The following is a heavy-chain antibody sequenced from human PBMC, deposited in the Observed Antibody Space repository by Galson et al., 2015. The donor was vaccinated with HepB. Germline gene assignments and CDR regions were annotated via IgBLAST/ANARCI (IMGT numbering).Heavy chain of an antibody. CDR3: AKDASGDWGFQNYFDY. CDR1: GFTFSSYA. J-gene: IGHJ4*02. CDR2: ISGSGGGT. Sequence: SLRLSCAASGFTFSSYAMSWVRQAPGKGLEWVSAISGSGGGTYYADSVKGRFTISRDNSKNTLYLQMNSLRAEDTAVYYCAKDASGDWGFQNYFDYWGQGTLVTVSS. D-gene: IGHD7-27*01. V-gene: IGHV3-23*01.